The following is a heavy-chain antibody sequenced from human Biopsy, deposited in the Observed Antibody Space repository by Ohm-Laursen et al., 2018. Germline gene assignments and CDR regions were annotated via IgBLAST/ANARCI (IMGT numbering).Heavy chain of an antibody. J-gene: IGHJ4*02. CDR2: IYPGGGT. CDR3: ARGMRTTGWPYFDY. V-gene: IGHV4-4*07. D-gene: IGHD2/OR15-2a*01. Sequence: SETLSLTYTVSGDSIRNYYWSWIRQAAGKGLEWIGRIYPGGGTIYNPSLKSRVTMSVDTSKNQFSLRLNSVTAADTAVYYCARGMRTTGWPYFDYWGQGILVTVSS. CDR1: GDSIRNYY.